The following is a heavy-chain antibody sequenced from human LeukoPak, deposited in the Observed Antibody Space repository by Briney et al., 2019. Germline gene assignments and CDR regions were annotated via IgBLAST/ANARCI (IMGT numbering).Heavy chain of an antibody. V-gene: IGHV1-2*02. CDR1: GYTFTGYY. Sequence: ASVKVSCKASGYTFTGYYMHWVRQAPGQGLEWMGWINPNSGGTNYAQKFQGRVTMTKDTSISTAYMELSRLRSDDTAVYYCARGPSRAKVGATVHDYWGQGTLVTVSS. CDR2: INPNSGGT. J-gene: IGHJ4*02. D-gene: IGHD1-26*01. CDR3: ARGPSRAKVGATVHDY.